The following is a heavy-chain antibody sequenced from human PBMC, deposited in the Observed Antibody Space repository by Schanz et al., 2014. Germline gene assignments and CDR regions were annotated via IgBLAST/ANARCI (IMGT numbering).Heavy chain of an antibody. D-gene: IGHD2-2*01. CDR2: IWYDGSNK. CDR3: ERFQSPHQPFDY. J-gene: IGHJ4*02. CDR1: RFIFDGYA. Sequence: QVQLVESGGGVVQPGGSLRLSCAAPRFIFDGYAMHWVRQAPGKGLEWVAVIWYDGSNKDYADSVKGRFTISRDNAKNSLYLQMNSLRAEDTAVYYCERFQSPHQPFDYWGQGTLVTVSS. V-gene: IGHV3-33*08.